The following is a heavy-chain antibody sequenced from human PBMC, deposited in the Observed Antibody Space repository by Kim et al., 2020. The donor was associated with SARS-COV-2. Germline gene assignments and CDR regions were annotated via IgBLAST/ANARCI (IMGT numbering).Heavy chain of an antibody. CDR3: ARDLEGIPVSGGRYYYYGVDV. V-gene: IGHV3-33*01. CDR1: GFVFSTYG. Sequence: GGSLSLSCAASGFVFSTYGFHWVRQAPGKVLECVAAIWHDGSNQYYADSVKGRFTISRDDPKNTLYLQMNSLRADDTAVYFCARDLEGIPVSGGRYYYYGVDVWGQGTTVTVSS. J-gene: IGHJ6*02. D-gene: IGHD2-15*01. CDR2: IWHDGSNQ.